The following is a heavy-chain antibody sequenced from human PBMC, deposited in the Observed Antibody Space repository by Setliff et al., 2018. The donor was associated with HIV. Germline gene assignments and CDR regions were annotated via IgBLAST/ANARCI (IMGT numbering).Heavy chain of an antibody. CDR3: VTEGGSSGRACYFNS. V-gene: IGHV3-9*01. J-gene: IGHJ4*02. Sequence: GGSLRLSCAASGFTFDDYAMHWVRQAPGKGLEWVSGISWNSDTMAYADSVKGLFSISRDNAKNSLYLQMNILRPEDTAFYSSVTEGGSSGRACYFNSWGQGTLVTVSS. D-gene: IGHD6-19*01. CDR2: ISWNSDTM. CDR1: GFTFDDYA.